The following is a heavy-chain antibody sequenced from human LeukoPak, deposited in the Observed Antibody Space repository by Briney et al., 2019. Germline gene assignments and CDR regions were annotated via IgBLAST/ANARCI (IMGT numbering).Heavy chain of an antibody. D-gene: IGHD3-10*01. CDR2: ISGSGGST. CDR1: GFTFSSYA. J-gene: IGHJ4*02. V-gene: IGHV3-23*01. Sequence: GGSLRLSCAASGFTFSSYAMSWVRQAPGKGLEWVSAISGSGGSTYYADSVKGRFTISRDNAKNPLYLQMNSLRAEDTAVYYCARLTRQLSGSSNDYWGQGTLVTVSS. CDR3: ARLTRQLSGSSNDY.